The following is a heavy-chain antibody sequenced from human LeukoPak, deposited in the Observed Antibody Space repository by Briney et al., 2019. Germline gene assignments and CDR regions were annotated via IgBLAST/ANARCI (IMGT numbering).Heavy chain of an antibody. J-gene: IGHJ4*02. CDR2: INPNSGGT. CDR1: GYTFTGYY. Sequence: GASVKVSCKASGYTFTGYYMHWVRQARGQGLEWMGWINPNSGGTNYAQKFQGSVTLTRDTSISTAYMDLSRLRSDNTALYYCARILPAPDPYYFDYWGQGTLVTVSS. CDR3: ARILPAPDPYYFDY. V-gene: IGHV1-2*02. D-gene: IGHD3-9*01.